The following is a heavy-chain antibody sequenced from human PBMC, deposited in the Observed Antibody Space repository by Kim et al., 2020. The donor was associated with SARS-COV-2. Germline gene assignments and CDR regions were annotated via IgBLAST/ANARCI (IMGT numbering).Heavy chain of an antibody. V-gene: IGHV1-3*01. Sequence: NTGYSQKFQARGSITRDTSATRAYLELSSLRSEDTAVYYCAREAVAGSLDHWGQGTLVTVSS. CDR2: NT. D-gene: IGHD6-19*01. J-gene: IGHJ4*02. CDR3: AREAVAGSLDH.